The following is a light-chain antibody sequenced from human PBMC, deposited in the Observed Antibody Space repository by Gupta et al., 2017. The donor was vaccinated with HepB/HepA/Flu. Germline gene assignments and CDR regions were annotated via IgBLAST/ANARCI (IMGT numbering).Light chain of an antibody. CDR3: NAYAGSNNWV. Sequence: QSALTQPPSASWSPGQSVTISCTGTSSYVGSYIYVSWYQQHPGKAPKLMIYEVSKRPSGVPDRFSGSKSGNTASLTVAGLQAEDEADYYCNAYAGSNNWVFGGGTKLTVL. CDR2: EVS. J-gene: IGLJ3*02. CDR1: SSYVGSYIY. V-gene: IGLV2-8*01.